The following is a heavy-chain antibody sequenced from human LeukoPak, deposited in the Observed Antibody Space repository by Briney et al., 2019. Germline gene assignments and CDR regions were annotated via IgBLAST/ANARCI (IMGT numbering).Heavy chain of an antibody. V-gene: IGHV1-2*02. CDR1: GYTFTGYY. J-gene: IGHJ5*02. Sequence: ASVKVSCKASGYTFTGYYMHWVRQAPGQGLEWMGWINPNSGGTNYAQKFQGRVTMTRDTSISTAYMELSRLRSDDTAVYYCAREGTYYDDSSGYSQFDPWGQGTLVTVSS. D-gene: IGHD3-22*01. CDR2: INPNSGGT. CDR3: AREGTYYDDSSGYSQFDP.